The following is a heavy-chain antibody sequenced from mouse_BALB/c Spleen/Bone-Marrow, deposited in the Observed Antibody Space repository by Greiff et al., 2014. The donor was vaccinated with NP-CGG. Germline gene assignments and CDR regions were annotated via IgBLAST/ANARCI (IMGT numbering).Heavy chain of an antibody. D-gene: IGHD1-2*01. J-gene: IGHJ4*01. Sequence: VHLVESGPGLVAPSQSLSITCTVSDFSLTSYGVHWVRQPPGKGLEWLGVIWADGSTNYNSALMSRLSISKDNSKSQVFLKMNSLQTDDTAMYYCSRITTATGAMDYWGQGTSVTVSS. V-gene: IGHV2-9*02. CDR2: IWADGST. CDR3: SRITTATGAMDY. CDR1: DFSLTSYG.